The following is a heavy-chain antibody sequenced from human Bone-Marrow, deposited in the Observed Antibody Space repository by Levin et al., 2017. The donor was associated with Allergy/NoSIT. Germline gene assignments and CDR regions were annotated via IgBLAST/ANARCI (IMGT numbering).Heavy chain of an antibody. V-gene: IGHV4-39*01. J-gene: IGHJ5*02. CDR3: ARHASWFDP. CDR1: GDAINRDTYY. CDR2: IHSGGNP. Sequence: GSLRLSCTLSGDAINRDTYYWGWIRQPPGTGLEWIGSIHSGGNPYYNPALRGRVTISIDASRNQFSLNLTSVTATDTALYYCARHASWFDPWGQGTLVTVSS.